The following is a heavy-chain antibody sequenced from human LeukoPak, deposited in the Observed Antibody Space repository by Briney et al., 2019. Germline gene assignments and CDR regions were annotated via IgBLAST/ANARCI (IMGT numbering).Heavy chain of an antibody. CDR2: IYYSGST. Sequence: SETLSLTCTVSGGSISSNYWSWFRQPPGKGLEWIGYIYYSGSTNYNPSLKSRVTISIDTSKNQVSLKLSSVTAADTAVYYCARAHSSSWYRYFDYWGQGTLVTVSS. CDR1: GGSISSNY. D-gene: IGHD6-13*01. CDR3: ARAHSSSWYRYFDY. J-gene: IGHJ4*02. V-gene: IGHV4-59*01.